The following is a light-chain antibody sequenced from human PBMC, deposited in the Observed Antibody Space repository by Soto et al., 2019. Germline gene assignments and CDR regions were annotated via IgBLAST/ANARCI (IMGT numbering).Light chain of an antibody. V-gene: IGKV3-11*01. CDR1: QSVSSY. J-gene: IGKJ2*01. CDR3: QQRSNWPYT. CDR2: DAS. Sequence: EIVLTQSPATLSLSPGERATLSCRASQSVSSYLAWYQQKPGQAPRLLIYDASNRATGIPARFSGSGSGTDFTPTISSLEPEDLGVYYCQQRSNWPYTFGQGTKLEIK.